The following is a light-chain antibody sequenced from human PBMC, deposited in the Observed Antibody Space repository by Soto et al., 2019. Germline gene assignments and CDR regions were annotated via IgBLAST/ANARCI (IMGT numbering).Light chain of an antibody. Sequence: EIVMTQSPATLSVSPGERVTLSCRASQSVSSYLAWYQQKPGQAPRLLIYGASTGASGIPARFSGSGSGTEFALSISSLQSEDFAVYYCQQYNNWPPWTFGQGTKVDIK. CDR3: QQYNNWPPWT. CDR2: GAS. J-gene: IGKJ1*01. CDR1: QSVSSY. V-gene: IGKV3-15*01.